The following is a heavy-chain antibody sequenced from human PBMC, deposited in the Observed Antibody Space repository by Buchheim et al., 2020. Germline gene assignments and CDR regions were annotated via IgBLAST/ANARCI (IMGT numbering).Heavy chain of an antibody. Sequence: EVQLLESGGGLVQPGGSLRLSCAASGFTFSSYAMSWVRQAPGKGLEWVSAISGSGGSTYYADSVKGRFTISRDNSKNTLYLQMNSLRAEDTAVYYCAKDRGYCSSTSCYAGSSRAFDIWGQGT. CDR2: ISGSGGST. CDR1: GFTFSSYA. V-gene: IGHV3-23*01. J-gene: IGHJ3*02. CDR3: AKDRGYCSSTSCYAGSSRAFDI. D-gene: IGHD2-2*01.